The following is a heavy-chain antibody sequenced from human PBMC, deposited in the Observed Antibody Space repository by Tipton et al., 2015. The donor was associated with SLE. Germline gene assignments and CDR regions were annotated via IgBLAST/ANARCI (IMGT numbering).Heavy chain of an antibody. CDR1: GGSFSSYY. CDR2: INHSGST. CDR3: ARGNGYNYY. D-gene: IGHD5-24*01. Sequence: LRLSCAVYGGSFSSYYWSWIRQPPGKGLEWIGEINHSGSTNYNPSLKSRVTISIDTSKNQFSLKLNSVTAADTAVYYCARGNGYNYYWGQGTLVTVSS. J-gene: IGHJ4*02. V-gene: IGHV4-34*01.